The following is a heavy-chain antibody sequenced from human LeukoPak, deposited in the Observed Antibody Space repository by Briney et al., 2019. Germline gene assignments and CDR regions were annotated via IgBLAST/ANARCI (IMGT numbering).Heavy chain of an antibody. V-gene: IGHV3-30*12. CDR2: ILYDGSEN. Sequence: GGSLRLSCAASVITFRSYGMTWVRQAPGKGLEWVTIILYDGSENCYVESVKGRFTISRDKSKNTLYLQMNSLRAEDTAVYYCARGVKANDFDYWGQGTLVTVSS. CDR1: VITFRSYG. J-gene: IGHJ4*02. CDR3: ARGVKANDFDY.